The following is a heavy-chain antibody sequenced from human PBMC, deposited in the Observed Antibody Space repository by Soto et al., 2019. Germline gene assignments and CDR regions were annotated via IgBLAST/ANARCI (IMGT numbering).Heavy chain of an antibody. CDR3: AKEGIAVAGHFDY. Sequence: GGSLRLSCAASGFTFSSYGMHWVRQAPGKGLEWVAVISYDGSNKYYADSVKGRFTISRDNSKNTLYLQMNSLRAEDTAVYYCAKEGIAVAGHFDYWGQGTLVTVSS. CDR2: ISYDGSNK. CDR1: GFTFSSYG. D-gene: IGHD6-19*01. J-gene: IGHJ4*02. V-gene: IGHV3-30*18.